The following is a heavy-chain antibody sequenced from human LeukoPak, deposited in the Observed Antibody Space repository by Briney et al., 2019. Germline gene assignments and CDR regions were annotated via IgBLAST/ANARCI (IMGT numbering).Heavy chain of an antibody. CDR1: GFTFSSYG. J-gene: IGHJ6*03. V-gene: IGHV3-33*08. CDR3: ARTKATNYYYYMDV. Sequence: GGSLRLSCAASGFTFSSYGMHWVRQAPGKGLEWVAVIWYGGSNKYYADSVKGRFTISRDNSKNTLYLQMNSLRAEDTAVYYCARTKATNYYYYMDVWGKGTTVTVSS. CDR2: IWYGGSNK.